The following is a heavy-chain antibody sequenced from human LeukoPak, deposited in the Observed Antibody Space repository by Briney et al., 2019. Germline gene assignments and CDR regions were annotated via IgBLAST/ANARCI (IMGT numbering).Heavy chain of an antibody. D-gene: IGHD1-1*01. CDR3: AKDSQLNYYMDV. CDR1: GFTFDDYA. Sequence: PGGSLRLSCAASGFTFDDYAMHWVRQAPGKGLEWVSLISWDGGSTYYADSVKGRFTISRDNSKNSLYLQMNSLRAEDTALYYCAKDSQLNYYMDVWGKGTTVTVSS. CDR2: ISWDGGST. J-gene: IGHJ6*03. V-gene: IGHV3-43D*03.